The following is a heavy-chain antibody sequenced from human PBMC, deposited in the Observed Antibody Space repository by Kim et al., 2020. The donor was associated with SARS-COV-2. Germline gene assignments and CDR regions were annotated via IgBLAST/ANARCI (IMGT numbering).Heavy chain of an antibody. J-gene: IGHJ3*02. Sequence: NYAQKFQGRVTIIADESTSTAYMELSSLRSEDTAVYYCAHFGSGWDAFDIWGQGTMVTVSS. CDR3: AHFGSGWDAFDI. V-gene: IGHV1-69*01. D-gene: IGHD6-19*01.